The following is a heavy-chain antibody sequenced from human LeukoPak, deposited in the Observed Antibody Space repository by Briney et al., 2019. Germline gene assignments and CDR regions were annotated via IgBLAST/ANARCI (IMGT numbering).Heavy chain of an antibody. J-gene: IGHJ4*02. CDR3: ARGRAAAGTEFDY. D-gene: IGHD6-13*01. CDR1: GYTFTDYY. V-gene: IGHV1-2*02. Sequence: ASVKVSCKASGYTFTDYYMHWVRQAPGQGLERMGWTNPNSGGTNYAQKFQGRVTMTTDTSISTAYMEVSRLRSDDTAVYYCARGRAAAGTEFDYWGQGTLVTVSS. CDR2: TNPNSGGT.